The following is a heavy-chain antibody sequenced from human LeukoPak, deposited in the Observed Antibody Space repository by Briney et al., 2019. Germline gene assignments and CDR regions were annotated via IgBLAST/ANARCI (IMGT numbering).Heavy chain of an antibody. V-gene: IGHV3-7*01. Sequence: GGSLRLSCAASGFTFSSYWMSWVRQAPGKGLEWVANIKQDGSEKYYVDSVEGRFTISRDNAKNSLYLQMNSPRAEDTAVYYCASWRRGAFDIWGQGTMVTVSS. CDR2: IKQDGSEK. J-gene: IGHJ3*02. CDR3: ASWRRGAFDI. CDR1: GFTFSSYW. D-gene: IGHD3-10*01.